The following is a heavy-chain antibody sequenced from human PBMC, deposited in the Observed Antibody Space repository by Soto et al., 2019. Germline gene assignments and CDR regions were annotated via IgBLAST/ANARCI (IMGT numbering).Heavy chain of an antibody. J-gene: IGHJ4*02. Sequence: QVQLQESGPGLVKPSETLSLTCTVSGGSVSSGSYYWSWIRQPPGKGLEWIGFIYYSGNTNYNPSIKSRVTISVATSKNQFSLRLSSVTAADTAVYYCARGNYLTPYLFDYWGQGTLVTVSS. D-gene: IGHD2-2*02. CDR1: GGSVSSGSYY. CDR2: IYYSGNT. CDR3: ARGNYLTPYLFDY. V-gene: IGHV4-61*01.